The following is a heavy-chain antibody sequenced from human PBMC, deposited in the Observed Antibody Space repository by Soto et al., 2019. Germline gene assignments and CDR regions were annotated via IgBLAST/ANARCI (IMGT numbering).Heavy chain of an antibody. CDR1: GFTFSGSA. CDR3: RTTYYYDSSGSHDAFDI. CDR2: MRIKANSYAT. V-gene: IGHV3-73*01. J-gene: IGHJ3*02. Sequence: EGSLRLTYAASGFTFSGSAMHWVRQASGTGLERVGRMRIKANSYATAYAASVKGSFTISKNDSKHTAYLQMNSPKTEDTAVYYCRTTYYYDSSGSHDAFDIWGQGTMVTVSS. D-gene: IGHD3-22*01.